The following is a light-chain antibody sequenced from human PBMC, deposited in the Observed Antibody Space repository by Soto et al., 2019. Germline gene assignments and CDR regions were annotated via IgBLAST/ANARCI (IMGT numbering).Light chain of an antibody. V-gene: IGKV1-5*03. CDR3: QQYNS. Sequence: DIQMTQSPSTLSASVGDRVTITCRASQSISSWLAWYQQKPGKAPKLLIYKASSLESGVPSRFSGSGSGTEFILTISSLQPDDFATYYCQQYNSFGQGTKVEIK. CDR1: QSISSW. J-gene: IGKJ1*01. CDR2: KAS.